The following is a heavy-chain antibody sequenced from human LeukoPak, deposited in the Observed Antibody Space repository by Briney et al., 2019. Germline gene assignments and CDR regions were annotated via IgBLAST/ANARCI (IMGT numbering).Heavy chain of an antibody. CDR1: GYSFTNYW. CDR2: IYPGDSDT. D-gene: IGHD1-14*01. J-gene: IGHJ4*02. Sequence: GESLKISCKGSGYSFTNYWIGWVRQMPGKGLEWMGIIYPGDSDTRYSPSFQGQVTISVDRSINTAYLQWSSLEASDTAMYYCARRRTGNRHFDYWGQGTLVTVSS. V-gene: IGHV5-51*01. CDR3: ARRRTGNRHFDY.